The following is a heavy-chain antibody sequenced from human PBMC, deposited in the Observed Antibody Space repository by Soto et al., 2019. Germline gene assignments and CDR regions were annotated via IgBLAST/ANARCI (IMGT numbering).Heavy chain of an antibody. CDR2: IIPILGIA. CDR3: VRLGREGRFGELTN. CDR1: GGTFSSYT. Sequence: QVQLVQSGAEVKKPGSSVKVSCKASGGTFSSYTISWVRQAPGQGLEWMGRIIPILGIANYAQKFQGRVTXXAXKXXSTACMELSSLRSEDTAVYYCVRLGREGRFGELTNWGQGTLVTVSS. J-gene: IGHJ4*02. D-gene: IGHD3-10*01. V-gene: IGHV1-69*02.